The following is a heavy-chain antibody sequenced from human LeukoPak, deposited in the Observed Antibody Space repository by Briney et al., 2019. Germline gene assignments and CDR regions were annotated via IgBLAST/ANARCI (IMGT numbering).Heavy chain of an antibody. J-gene: IGHJ4*02. D-gene: IGHD6-13*01. CDR1: GGTFSSYA. V-gene: IGHV1-69*01. CDR3: ARDFSSSSLSY. Sequence: GASVKVSCKASGGTFSSYAISWVRQAPGQGLEWMGGIIPIFGTANYAQKFQGRVTITADQSTTTAYIELSSLRSEDTAVYYCARDFSSSSLSYWGQGTLVTVSS. CDR2: IIPIFGTA.